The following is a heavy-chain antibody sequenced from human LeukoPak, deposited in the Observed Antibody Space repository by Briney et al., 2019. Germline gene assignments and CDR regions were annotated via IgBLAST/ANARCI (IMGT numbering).Heavy chain of an antibody. Sequence: SETLSLTCTVSGGSISSYYWSWIRQPPGKGLEWIGYIYYCGSTNYNPSLKSRVTISVDTSKNQFSLKLSSVTAADTAVYYCARGIRNWFDPWGQGTWSPSPQ. V-gene: IGHV4-59*01. CDR3: ARGIRNWFDP. CDR2: IYYCGST. CDR1: GGSISSYY. D-gene: IGHD2/OR15-2a*01. J-gene: IGHJ5*02.